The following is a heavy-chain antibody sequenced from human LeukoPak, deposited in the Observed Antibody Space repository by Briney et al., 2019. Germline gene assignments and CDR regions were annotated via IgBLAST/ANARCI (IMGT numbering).Heavy chain of an antibody. CDR3: AKDLSSSHVSEYFDY. V-gene: IGHV3-74*01. CDR2: INSDGRST. D-gene: IGHD6-6*01. J-gene: IGHJ4*02. Sequence: GGSLRLSCAASGFTFSNYWMHWVRQAPGKGLVWVSRINSDGRSTKYADSVKGRFAISRDNAKNTLYLQMNSLRAEDTAVYYCAKDLSSSHVSEYFDYWGQGTLVTVSS. CDR1: GFTFSNYW.